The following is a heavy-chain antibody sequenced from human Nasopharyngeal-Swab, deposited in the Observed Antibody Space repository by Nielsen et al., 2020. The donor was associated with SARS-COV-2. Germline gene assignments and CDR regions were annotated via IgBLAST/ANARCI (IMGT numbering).Heavy chain of an antibody. J-gene: IGHJ6*02. Sequence: GESLKLSCAASGFTFTDYVMNWVRQAPGKGLEWVSSISTTSDYIYYADSVKGRFTISRDNARNSLHLQMHSLRAEDTAVYYCAKALSANNWNYYYYGMDVWGQGTTVTVSS. CDR3: AKALSANNWNYYYYGMDV. CDR1: GFTFTDYV. D-gene: IGHD1-20*01. CDR2: ISTTSDYI. V-gene: IGHV3-21*01.